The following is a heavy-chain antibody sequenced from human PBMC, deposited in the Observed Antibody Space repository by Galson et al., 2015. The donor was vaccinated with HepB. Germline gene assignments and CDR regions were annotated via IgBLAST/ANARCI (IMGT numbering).Heavy chain of an antibody. J-gene: IGHJ5*02. CDR3: ARDYLLGGSGFWFDP. D-gene: IGHD6-25*01. Sequence: SVTVSCKASGSTFTAYYMHWVRQAPGQGLEWMGWIHPNSGATDYAQKFQGRVTMTRDTSITTAYMELSRLKSDDTAVYYCARDYLLGGSGFWFDPWGQGTLVTVSS. CDR2: IHPNSGAT. V-gene: IGHV1-2*02. CDR1: GSTFTAYY.